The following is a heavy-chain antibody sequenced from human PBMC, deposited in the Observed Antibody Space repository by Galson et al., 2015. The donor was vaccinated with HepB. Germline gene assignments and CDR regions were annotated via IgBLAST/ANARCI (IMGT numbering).Heavy chain of an antibody. D-gene: IGHD5-12*01. J-gene: IGHJ4*02. V-gene: IGHV3-30*04. CDR2: ISYDGSNK. Sequence: SLRLSCAASGFTFSSYAMHWVRQAPGKGLEWVAVISYDGSNKYYADSAKGRFTISRDNSKNTLYLQMNSLRAEDTAVYYCARDRGDSGYDSPAFDYWGQGTLVTVSS. CDR1: GFTFSSYA. CDR3: ARDRGDSGYDSPAFDY.